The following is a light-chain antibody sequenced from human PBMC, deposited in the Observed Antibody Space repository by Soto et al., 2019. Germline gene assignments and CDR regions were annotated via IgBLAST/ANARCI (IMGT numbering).Light chain of an antibody. CDR1: NSNIGTKA. J-gene: IGLJ3*02. V-gene: IGLV1-44*01. CDR3: ASWDDSLNGVV. Sequence: QSVLTQPPSASGTPGQRVTISCSGSNSNIGTKAVKWYQQLPGTAPKSLIYKNDQRPSGVPDRFSGSKSGTSASLAISGLQPEDEADYFCASWDDSLNGVVFGGATKLTVL. CDR2: KND.